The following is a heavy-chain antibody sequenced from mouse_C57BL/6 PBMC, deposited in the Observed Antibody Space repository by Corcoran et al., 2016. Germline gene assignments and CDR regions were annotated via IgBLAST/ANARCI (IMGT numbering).Heavy chain of an antibody. J-gene: IGHJ3*01. V-gene: IGHV1-26*01. CDR3: AKNTYSNSWFAY. CDR2: INPNNGGT. CDR1: GYTVTDYY. Sequence: EVQLQQSGPELVKPGASVKISGKASGYTVTDYYMNWVKQSHGKSLEWIGDINPNNGGTSYNQKLKGKATLSVDKSSSTAYMELRSLTSEDSAVYYCAKNTYSNSWFAYWGQGTLVTVSA. D-gene: IGHD2-5*01.